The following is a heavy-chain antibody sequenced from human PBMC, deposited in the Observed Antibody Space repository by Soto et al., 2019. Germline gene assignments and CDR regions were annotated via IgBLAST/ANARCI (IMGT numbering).Heavy chain of an antibody. CDR1: GFTFSSHA. D-gene: IGHD6-6*01. Sequence: QVQLVESGGGVVQPGRSPRLSCAASGFTFSSHAMHWVRQAPGKGLEWVAFISNDGSNKYYADSVKGRFTISRDNSKNTLSLQMTSLRAEDTAIYYCAKVQGLIAARPLDYWGQGTLVTVSS. J-gene: IGHJ4*02. CDR2: ISNDGSNK. V-gene: IGHV3-30*18. CDR3: AKVQGLIAARPLDY.